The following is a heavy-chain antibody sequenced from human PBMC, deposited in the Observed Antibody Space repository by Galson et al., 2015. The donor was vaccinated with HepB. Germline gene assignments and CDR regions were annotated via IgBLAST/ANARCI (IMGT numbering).Heavy chain of an antibody. CDR3: ARDQWELLPDYYGMDV. Sequence: SVKVSCKASGYAFTSYGISWVRQAPGQGLEWMGWISAYNGNTNYAQKLQGRVTMTTDTSTSTAYMELRSLRSDDTAVYYCARDQWELLPDYYGMDVWGQGTTVTVSS. CDR1: GYAFTSYG. D-gene: IGHD1-26*01. V-gene: IGHV1-18*04. CDR2: ISAYNGNT. J-gene: IGHJ6*02.